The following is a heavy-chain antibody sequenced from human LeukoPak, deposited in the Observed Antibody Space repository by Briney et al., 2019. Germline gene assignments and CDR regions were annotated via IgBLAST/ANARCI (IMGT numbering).Heavy chain of an antibody. CDR2: IYYSGST. J-gene: IGHJ4*02. CDR3: ARGARAGYNLEPFDY. D-gene: IGHD5-24*01. V-gene: IGHV4-59*08. Sequence: SETLSLTCTVSGGSMSSYYWSWIRQPPGKGLEWIGYIYYSGSTKYNPSLKSRVTISVDTSKNQFSPKLSSVTAADTAVYCARGARAGYNLEPFDYWGQGTLVTVSS. CDR1: GGSMSSYY.